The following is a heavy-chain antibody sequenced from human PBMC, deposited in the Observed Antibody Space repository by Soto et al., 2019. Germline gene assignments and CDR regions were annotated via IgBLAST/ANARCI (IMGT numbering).Heavy chain of an antibody. Sequence: ASVTVSCQAFGYTITRYYIHWVRQAPGQGLEWMGIINPGGGRISNAQKFQGRVTMTTDKFTGTAYMELTGLRSEDTAVYYCAGDPDSHYNDSHASSYPWGQGTLVTVSS. CDR3: AGDPDSHYNDSHASSYP. CDR2: INPGGGRI. J-gene: IGHJ5*02. D-gene: IGHD4-4*01. V-gene: IGHV1-46*01. CDR1: GYTITRYY.